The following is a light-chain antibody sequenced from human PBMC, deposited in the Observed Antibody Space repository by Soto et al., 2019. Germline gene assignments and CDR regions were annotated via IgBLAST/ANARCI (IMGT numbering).Light chain of an antibody. Sequence: QSVLTQPASVSGSPGQSITISCTGTSSDVGGYNYVSWYQQHPGKAPKFMIYDVNNRPSGVSTRFSGSKSGNTASLTISGLQAEDEADYYCNSYTTSNTRQIVFGTGTKLTVL. J-gene: IGLJ1*01. CDR1: SSDVGGYNY. CDR2: DVN. CDR3: NSYTTSNTRQIV. V-gene: IGLV2-14*01.